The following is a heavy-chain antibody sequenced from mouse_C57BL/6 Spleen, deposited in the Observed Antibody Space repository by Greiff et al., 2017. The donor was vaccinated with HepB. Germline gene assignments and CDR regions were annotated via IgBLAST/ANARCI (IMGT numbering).Heavy chain of an antibody. J-gene: IGHJ1*03. D-gene: IGHD1-1*01. CDR2: IWSGGST. Sequence: QVQLQQSGPGLVQPSQSLSITCTVSGFSLTSYGVHWVRQPPGKGLEWLGVIWSGGSTDYNAAFISRLSISKDNSKSQVFFKMNSLQADDTAIYYCAKNRDYGSSYGYFDVWGTGTTVTVSS. CDR3: AKNRDYGSSYGYFDV. V-gene: IGHV2-4*01. CDR1: GFSLTSYG.